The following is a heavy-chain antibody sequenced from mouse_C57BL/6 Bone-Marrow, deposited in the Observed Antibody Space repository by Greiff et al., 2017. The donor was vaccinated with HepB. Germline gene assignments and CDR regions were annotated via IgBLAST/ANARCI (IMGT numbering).Heavy chain of an antibody. J-gene: IGHJ4*01. V-gene: IGHV10-1*01. CDR1: GFSFNTYA. CDR3: VRHDYAGSAMDY. CDR2: IRSKSNNYAT. D-gene: IGHD2-4*01. Sequence: EVQLVESGGGLVQPKGSLKLSCAASGFSFNTYAMNWVRQAPGKGLEWVARIRSKSNNYATYYADSVKDRFTISRDDSESMLYLQMNNLKTEDTAMYYCVRHDYAGSAMDYWGQGTSVTVSS.